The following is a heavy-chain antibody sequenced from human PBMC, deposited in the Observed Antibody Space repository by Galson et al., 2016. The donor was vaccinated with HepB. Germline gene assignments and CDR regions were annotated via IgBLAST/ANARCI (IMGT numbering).Heavy chain of an antibody. CDR1: GFTFRSYS. V-gene: IGHV3-21*01. Sequence: SLRLSCAASGFTFRSYSMNWVRQAPGKGLEWVSYISTSSSSIYYADSLKGRFTIPRDNAKNSVYLEMNSLRAEDTAVYYCARDTHYDFWSGARGDPRSYGMDVWGQGTTVTVSS. J-gene: IGHJ6*02. CDR2: ISTSSSSI. CDR3: ARDTHYDFWSGARGDPRSYGMDV. D-gene: IGHD3-3*01.